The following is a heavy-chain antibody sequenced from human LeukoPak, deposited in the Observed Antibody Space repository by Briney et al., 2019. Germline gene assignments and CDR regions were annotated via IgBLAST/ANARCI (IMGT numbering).Heavy chain of an antibody. J-gene: IGHJ6*02. Sequence: ASVKVSCKASGGTFSSYAISWVRQAPGQGLEWMGGIIPIFGTANYAQKFQGRVTITADESTSTAYMELSSLRSEDTAVYYCARAPYSSGWCYYYYYGMDVWGQGTTVTVSS. CDR3: ARAPYSSGWCYYYYYGMDV. V-gene: IGHV1-69*13. D-gene: IGHD6-19*01. CDR2: IIPIFGTA. CDR1: GGTFSSYA.